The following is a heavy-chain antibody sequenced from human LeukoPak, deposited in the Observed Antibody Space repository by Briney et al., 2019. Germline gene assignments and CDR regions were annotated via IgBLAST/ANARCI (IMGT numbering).Heavy chain of an antibody. Sequence: SQTLSLTCTVAGGSISSGSYYWSWIRQPAGKGLEWIGRINTSGSTNYNPSLKSRVTISVDTSKNQFSLKLTSVTAADTAVYYCVSAKFLVRGVSWFDPWGQGTLVTVSS. CDR1: GGSISSGSYY. J-gene: IGHJ5*02. CDR3: VSAKFLVRGVSWFDP. CDR2: INTSGST. V-gene: IGHV4-61*02. D-gene: IGHD3-10*01.